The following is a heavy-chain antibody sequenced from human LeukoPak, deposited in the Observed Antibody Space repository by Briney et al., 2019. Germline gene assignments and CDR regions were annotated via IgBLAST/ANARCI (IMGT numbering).Heavy chain of an antibody. D-gene: IGHD3-22*01. J-gene: IGHJ4*02. V-gene: IGHV3-49*04. CDR3: GRDNYDNSIHHPFDH. CDR1: GFTFGDYA. CDR2: IRSNLYGGTP. Sequence: PGGSLRLSCTASGFTFGDYAMTWVRQAPGKGLEWVGFIRSNLYGGTPEYAASVKGRFTISRDDSNSIAYLEMDSLKTDDTAVYYCGRDNYDNSIHHPFDHWGQGTLVTVSS.